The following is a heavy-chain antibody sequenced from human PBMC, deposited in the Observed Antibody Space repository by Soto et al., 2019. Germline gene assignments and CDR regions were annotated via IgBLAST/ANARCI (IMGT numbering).Heavy chain of an antibody. J-gene: IGHJ6*03. Sequence: ASVKVSCKASGYTFANYSISWVRQAPGQGLEWMGWISADNDNTNYPQKLQGRVTMTTDTSTSTAYMELRNLRSDDTAVYYCAKAGSNYAGRFSYYDMYVWGNGTLVTVSS. D-gene: IGHD4-4*01. V-gene: IGHV1-18*01. CDR2: ISADNDNT. CDR1: GYTFANYS. CDR3: AKAGSNYAGRFSYYDMYV.